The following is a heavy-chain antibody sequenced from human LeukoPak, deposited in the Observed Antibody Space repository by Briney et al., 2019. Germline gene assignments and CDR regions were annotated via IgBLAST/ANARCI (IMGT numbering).Heavy chain of an antibody. CDR3: ARTIDYVWGSALYYFDY. CDR2: MNPNSGNT. Sequence: GASVKVSCKASGYTFTSYDINWVRQATGQGLEWMGWMNPNSGNTGYAQKFQGRVTMTRNTSISTAYMELSSLRSEDTAVYYCARTIDYVWGSALYYFDYWGQGTLVTVSS. J-gene: IGHJ4*02. CDR1: GYTFTSYD. D-gene: IGHD3-16*01. V-gene: IGHV1-8*01.